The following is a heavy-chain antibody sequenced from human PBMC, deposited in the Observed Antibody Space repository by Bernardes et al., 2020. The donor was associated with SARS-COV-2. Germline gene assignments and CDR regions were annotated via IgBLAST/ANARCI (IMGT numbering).Heavy chain of an antibody. V-gene: IGHV4-30-2*01. Sequence: SEALSLTCAVFGGSISSVDYSWSWLLQPPGKGLEWIGYIYQSGTTYYNPSLKSRVTISLDTSKTHFSLNLSSVTAADTAMYYCARGTLTSRATYYFDYWGQGTLVTVSS. J-gene: IGHJ4*02. CDR1: GGSISSVDYS. CDR3: ARGTLTSRATYYFDY. CDR2: IYQSGTT.